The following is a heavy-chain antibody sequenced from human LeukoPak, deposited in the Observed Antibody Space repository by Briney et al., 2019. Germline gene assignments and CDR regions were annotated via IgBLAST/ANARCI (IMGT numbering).Heavy chain of an antibody. CDR3: ARVRRRDDYDILTGFDY. CDR1: GYTFTGYY. CDR2: INPNSGGT. Sequence: ASVKVSCKASGYTFTGYYMHWVRQAPGQGLEWMGWINPNSGGTNYAQKFQGRVTMTRDTSISTAYMELSRLRSDDTAVYYCARVRRRDDYDILTGFDYWGQGTLVTVSS. D-gene: IGHD3-9*01. J-gene: IGHJ4*02. V-gene: IGHV1-2*02.